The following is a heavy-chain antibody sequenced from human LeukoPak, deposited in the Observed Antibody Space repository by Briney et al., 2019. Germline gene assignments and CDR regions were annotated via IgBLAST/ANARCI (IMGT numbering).Heavy chain of an antibody. V-gene: IGHV4-59*01. Sequence: PSETLSLTCTVSGGPISSYYWSWIRQPPGKGLEWIGYIYYSGSTNYNPSLKSRVTISVDTSKNQFSLKLSSVTAADTAVYYCARVRSSDDAFDIWGQGTMVTVSS. CDR1: GGPISSYY. J-gene: IGHJ3*02. D-gene: IGHD6-6*01. CDR3: ARVRSSDDAFDI. CDR2: IYYSGST.